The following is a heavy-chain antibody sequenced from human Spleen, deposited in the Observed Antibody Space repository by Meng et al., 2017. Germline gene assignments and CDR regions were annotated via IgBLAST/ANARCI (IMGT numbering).Heavy chain of an antibody. J-gene: IGHJ4*02. CDR3: ARGELLWDY. D-gene: IGHD2-2*01. Sequence: QVQLQQWGAGLLKPSETLSLTCVVSGGSFSDYYWSWIRQPPGKGLEWIGYIYNSGSTYYNPSLKSRVTISVDTSKNQFSLKLSSVTAADTAVYFCARGELLWDYWGQGTLVTVSS. CDR2: IYNSGST. V-gene: IGHV4-34*01. CDR1: GGSFSDYY.